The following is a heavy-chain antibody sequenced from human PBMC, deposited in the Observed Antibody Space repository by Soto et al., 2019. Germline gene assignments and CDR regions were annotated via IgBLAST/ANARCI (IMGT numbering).Heavy chain of an antibody. V-gene: IGHV3-30-3*01. CDR3: VRYFDWSYDY. D-gene: IGHD3-9*01. CDR2: ISYDGSNK. J-gene: IGHJ4*02. CDR1: GFTFSSYA. Sequence: QVQLVESGGGVVQPGRSLRLSCAASGFTFSSYAMHWVRQAPGKGLEWVAVISYDGSNKYYADSVKGRFTISRDNSKNTLYLQMNSLRAEDTAVYYCVRYFDWSYDYWGQGTLVTVSS.